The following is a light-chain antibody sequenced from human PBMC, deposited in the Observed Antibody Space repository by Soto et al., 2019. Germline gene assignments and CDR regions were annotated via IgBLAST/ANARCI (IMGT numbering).Light chain of an antibody. CDR1: QSVSSY. CDR3: QQRSNWPPAIT. Sequence: EIVLTQSPTTLSLSPGERATLSCRASQSVSSYLALSQQKPGQAPRLLIYDASNRATGIPARFSGSGSGTDFTLTISSLEPEDFAVYYCQQRSNWPPAITFGQGTRLEIK. V-gene: IGKV3-11*01. J-gene: IGKJ5*01. CDR2: DAS.